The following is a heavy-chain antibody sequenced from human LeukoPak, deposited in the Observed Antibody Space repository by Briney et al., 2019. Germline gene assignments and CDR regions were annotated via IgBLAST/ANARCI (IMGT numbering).Heavy chain of an antibody. CDR1: GYTFTSYY. Sequence: ASVKVSCKASGYTFTSYYMHWVRQAPGQGLEWMGIINPSGGSTSYAQKFQGRVTMTRDMSTSTVYMELSSLRSEDTAVYYCARGYSGYDLEGDSSSYYYYYMDVWGKGTTVNVSS. CDR3: ARGYSGYDLEGDSSSYYYYYMDV. J-gene: IGHJ6*03. V-gene: IGHV1-46*01. D-gene: IGHD5-12*01. CDR2: INPSGGST.